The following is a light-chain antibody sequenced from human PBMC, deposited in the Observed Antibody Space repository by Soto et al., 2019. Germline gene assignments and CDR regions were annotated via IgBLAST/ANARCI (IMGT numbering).Light chain of an antibody. V-gene: IGKV3-15*01. CDR1: QSISNN. Sequence: EIVMTQSPATLSVSPGEGATLSCRASQSISNNLAWYQQKPGQAPRLLIVGASTRATGVPARFSGSGSGTEFSLTISSLQPEDVATYYCQNYNSDPKTFGPGTKVDIK. CDR2: GAS. CDR3: QNYNSDPKT. J-gene: IGKJ1*01.